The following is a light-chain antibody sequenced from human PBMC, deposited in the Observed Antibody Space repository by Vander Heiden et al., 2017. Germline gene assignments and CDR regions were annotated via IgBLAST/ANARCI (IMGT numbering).Light chain of an antibody. Sequence: LGERATINCKSSQSVLYSSNNKNYLAWYQQKPGQPPKLLIYWASTRESGVPDRFSGSGSGTDFTLTISSLQAEDVAVYYCQQYYSTPQTFGQGTKLEIK. CDR2: WAS. J-gene: IGKJ2*01. CDR3: QQYYSTPQT. V-gene: IGKV4-1*01. CDR1: QSVLYSSNNKNY.